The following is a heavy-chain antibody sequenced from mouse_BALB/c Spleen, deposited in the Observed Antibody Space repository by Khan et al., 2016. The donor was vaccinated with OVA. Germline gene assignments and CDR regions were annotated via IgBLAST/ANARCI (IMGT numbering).Heavy chain of an antibody. CDR2: IDPFSGGT. CDR1: GYSFTSYY. D-gene: IGHD2-2*01. V-gene: IGHV1S135*01. CDR3: TRHGYVAWFTY. Sequence: EVQLQESGPELMTPGASVKISCKASGYSFTSYYIHWVMQSHGKSLEWIGYIDPFSGGTTYNQKFKGKATLTVDKSSSTVYIHLSNLTSEDSAVYYCTRHGYVAWFTYWGQGTLVTVSA. J-gene: IGHJ3*01.